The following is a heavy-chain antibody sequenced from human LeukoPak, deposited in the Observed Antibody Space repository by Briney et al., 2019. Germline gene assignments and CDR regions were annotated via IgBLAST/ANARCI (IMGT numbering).Heavy chain of an antibody. J-gene: IGHJ3*02. V-gene: IGHV3-74*01. CDR1: GFTFSSYW. CDR3: ARGTEYYDSTDAFDI. CDR2: INSDGSST. Sequence: PGGSLRLSCAASGFTFSSYWMHWVRQAPGKGLVWVSRINSDGSSTSYADSVRGRFTISRDNAKNTLYLQMNSLRAEDTAVYYCARGTEYYDSTDAFDIWGQGTMVTVSS. D-gene: IGHD3-22*01.